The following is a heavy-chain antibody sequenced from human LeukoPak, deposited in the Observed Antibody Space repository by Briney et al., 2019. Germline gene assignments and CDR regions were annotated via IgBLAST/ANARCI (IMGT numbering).Heavy chain of an antibody. CDR1: GGSFSGYY. J-gene: IGHJ4*02. Sequence: SETLSLTCAVYGGSFSGYYWSWIRQPPGKGLEWIGEINHSGSTNYNPSLKSRVTISVDTSKNQFSLKLSSVTAADAAVYYCGRTGITMVRGVIITHDYWGQGTLVTVCS. D-gene: IGHD3-10*01. V-gene: IGHV4-34*01. CDR3: GRTGITMVRGVIITHDY. CDR2: INHSGST.